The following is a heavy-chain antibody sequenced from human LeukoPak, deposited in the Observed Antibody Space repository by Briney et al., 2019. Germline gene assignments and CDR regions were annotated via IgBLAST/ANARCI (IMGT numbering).Heavy chain of an antibody. J-gene: IGHJ4*02. CDR2: INPNSGGT. V-gene: IGHV1-2*02. CDR1: GYTFTDYY. CDR3: ARGDVQGSGLSPSRY. D-gene: IGHD6-19*01. Sequence: GASVKVSCKASGYTFTDYYMHWVRQAPGQGLEWMGWINPNSGGTNFAQKFQGRVTMTRDTSISTAYMELSSLRSEDTAVYYCARGDVQGSGLSPSRYWGQGTLVTVSS.